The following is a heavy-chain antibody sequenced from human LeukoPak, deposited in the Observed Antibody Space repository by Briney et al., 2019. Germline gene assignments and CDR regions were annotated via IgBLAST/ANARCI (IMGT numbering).Heavy chain of an antibody. Sequence: SVKVSCKASGYTFTRYAISWVRQAPGQGLEWMGGIIPVFNTADQAQKFQDRVTITPDESTSTAYMELSSLRSEDTAVYYCARCPWQRDGQGAYYFDYWGQGTLVTVSS. V-gene: IGHV1-69*13. CDR3: ARCPWQRDGQGAYYFDY. CDR2: IIPVFNTA. CDR1: GYTFTRYA. J-gene: IGHJ4*02. D-gene: IGHD5-12*01.